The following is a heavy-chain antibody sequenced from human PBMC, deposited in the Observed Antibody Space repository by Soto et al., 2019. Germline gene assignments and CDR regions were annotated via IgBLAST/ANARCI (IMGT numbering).Heavy chain of an antibody. D-gene: IGHD3-16*01. CDR1: GGSISSSSYY. Sequence: PSETLSLTCTVSGGSISSSSYYWGWIRQPPGKGLEWIGSIYYSGSTYYNPSLKSRVTISVDTSKNQFSLKLSSVTAADTAVYYCARHGGVIWGSQIYSFDYWGQGTLVTVSS. CDR2: IYYSGST. V-gene: IGHV4-39*01. CDR3: ARHGGVIWGSQIYSFDY. J-gene: IGHJ4*02.